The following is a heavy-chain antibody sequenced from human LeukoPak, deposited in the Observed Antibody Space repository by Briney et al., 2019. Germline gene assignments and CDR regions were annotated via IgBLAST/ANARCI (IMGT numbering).Heavy chain of an antibody. V-gene: IGHV3-30*04. CDR3: ARDSGIAVAGLFDC. Sequence: GRSLRLSCAASGFTFSSYAMHWVRQAPGKGLEWVAVISYDGSNKYYADSVKGRFTISRDNSKNTLYLQMNSLRAEDTAVYYCARDSGIAVAGLFDCWGQGTLVTVSS. J-gene: IGHJ4*02. D-gene: IGHD6-19*01. CDR2: ISYDGSNK. CDR1: GFTFSSYA.